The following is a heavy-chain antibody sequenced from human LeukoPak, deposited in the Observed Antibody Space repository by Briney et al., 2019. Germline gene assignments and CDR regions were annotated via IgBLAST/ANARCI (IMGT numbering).Heavy chain of an antibody. Sequence: GGSLRLSCAASGFTFSSYSMNWVRQAPGKGLEWVSSISSSSYIYYADSVKGRFTISRDNAKNSLYLQMNSLRAEDTAVYYCARTEWELLTSHPDFDYWGQGTLVTVSS. CDR1: GFTFSSYS. J-gene: IGHJ4*02. CDR3: ARTEWELLTSHPDFDY. CDR2: ISSSSYI. V-gene: IGHV3-21*04. D-gene: IGHD1-26*01.